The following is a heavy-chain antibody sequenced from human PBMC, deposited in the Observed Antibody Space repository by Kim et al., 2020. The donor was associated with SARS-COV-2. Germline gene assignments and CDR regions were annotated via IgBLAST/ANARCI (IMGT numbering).Heavy chain of an antibody. Sequence: GGSLRLSCAASGFTFSNAWMSWVRQAPGKGLEWVGRIKSKTDGGTTDYAAPVKGRFTISRDDSKNTLYLQMNSLKTEDTAVYYCTTDPYGDYDPYYFDYWDQGTLVTVSS. CDR1: GFTFSNAW. D-gene: IGHD4-17*01. V-gene: IGHV3-15*01. CDR2: IKSKTDGGTT. J-gene: IGHJ4*02. CDR3: TTDPYGDYDPYYFDY.